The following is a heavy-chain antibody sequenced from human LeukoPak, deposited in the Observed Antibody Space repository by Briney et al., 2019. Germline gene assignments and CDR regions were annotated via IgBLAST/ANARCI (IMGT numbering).Heavy chain of an antibody. CDR3: ARPEDGYYYYYMDV. CDR1: GGTFSSYA. D-gene: IGHD1-14*01. Sequence: GASVKVSCKASGGTFSSYAISWVRQAPGQGLEWMGGIIPIFGTANYAQKFQGRVTITADESTSTAYMELSSLRSEDTAVYYCARPEDGYYYYYMDVWGKGTTVTVSS. J-gene: IGHJ6*03. CDR2: IIPIFGTA. V-gene: IGHV1-69*13.